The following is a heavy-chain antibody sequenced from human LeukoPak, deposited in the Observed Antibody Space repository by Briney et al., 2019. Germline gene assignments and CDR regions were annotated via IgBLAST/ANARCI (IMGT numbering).Heavy chain of an antibody. CDR3: ARDGTTVVGATIPFDY. J-gene: IGHJ4*02. V-gene: IGHV1-2*02. Sequence: GASVKVSCKASGYTFTDYYVHWVRQAPGLGLEWMGWINPNSGDTQYAQKFLGRVTITTDTSISTAYMDLSSLRSDDTAIYYCARDGTTVVGATIPFDYWGQGTLVTVSS. CDR1: GYTFTDYY. CDR2: INPNSGDT. D-gene: IGHD1-26*01.